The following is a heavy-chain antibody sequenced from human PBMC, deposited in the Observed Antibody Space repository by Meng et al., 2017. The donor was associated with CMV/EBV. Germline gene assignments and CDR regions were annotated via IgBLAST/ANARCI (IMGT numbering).Heavy chain of an antibody. Sequence: GGSLRLSCAASGFTFSSYGMHWVRQAPGKGLEWVAVIWYDGSNKYYADSVKGRFTISRDNSKNTLYLQMNSLRAEDTAVYYCAKTGAYCSSTSCLSSMDVWGQGTTVTVSS. D-gene: IGHD2-2*01. V-gene: IGHV3-33*06. CDR1: GFTFSSYG. CDR3: AKTGAYCSSTSCLSSMDV. CDR2: IWYDGSNK. J-gene: IGHJ6*02.